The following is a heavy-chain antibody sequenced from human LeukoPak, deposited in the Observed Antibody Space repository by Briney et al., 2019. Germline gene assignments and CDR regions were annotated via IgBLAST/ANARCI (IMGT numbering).Heavy chain of an antibody. D-gene: IGHD6-13*01. J-gene: IGHJ4*02. CDR1: GFTFSSIA. CDR2: ISYDGSNK. Sequence: PGGSLRLSCAASGFTFSSIAMPWVRQTPGKGLEWVAAISYDGSNKYYADSVEGRFTISRDNSQNTLYLQMNSLRVEDTAVYYCARDSSPYSNSWPYYFDYWGQGTLVTVSS. V-gene: IGHV3-30-3*01. CDR3: ARDSSPYSNSWPYYFDY.